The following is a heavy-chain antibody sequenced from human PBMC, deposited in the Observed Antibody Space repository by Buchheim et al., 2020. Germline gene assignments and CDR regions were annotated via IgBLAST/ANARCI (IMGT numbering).Heavy chain of an antibody. V-gene: IGHV4-59*01. CDR2: IYYSGST. CDR1: GGSISSYY. Sequence: QVQLQESGPGLVKPSETLSLTCTVSGGSISSYYWSWLRQPPGKGLEWIGYIYYSGSTNYNPSLKSRVTIYVDTSKTQFSLKLSSVTAADTAVYYCARVSSYFTKAAACRGRYYFDDWGQRTL. J-gene: IGHJ4*02. CDR3: ARVSSYFTKAAACRGRYYFDD. D-gene: IGHD6-13*01.